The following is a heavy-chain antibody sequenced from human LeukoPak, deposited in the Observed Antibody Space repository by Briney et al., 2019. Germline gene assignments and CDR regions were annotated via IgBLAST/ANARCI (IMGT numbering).Heavy chain of an antibody. D-gene: IGHD3-22*01. CDR2: ISSSSSTI. V-gene: IGHV3-48*02. CDR3: AKGSRTTPRSSGLDY. Sequence: GGSLRLSCAASGFTFSSYSMNWVRQAPGKGLEWVSYISSSSSTIYYADSVKGRFTISRDNAKNSLYLQMNSLRDEDTAVYYCAKGSRTTPRSSGLDYWGQGTLVTVSS. CDR1: GFTFSSYS. J-gene: IGHJ4*02.